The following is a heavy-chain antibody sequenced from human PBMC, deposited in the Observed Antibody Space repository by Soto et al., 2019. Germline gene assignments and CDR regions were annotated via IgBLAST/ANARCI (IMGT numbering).Heavy chain of an antibody. V-gene: IGHV2-5*02. J-gene: IGHJ6*02. CDR2: IYWDDDK. CDR1: GFSVSTSGVG. Sequence: QITLKESGPTLVKPTQTLTLTCTFSGFSVSTSGVGVAWIRQPPGKALEWLALIYWDDDKRYSPFLHSRVTITKNTSKNPVVLTMTNMDPVDTATYYCAHKGGRGAGMDVWGQGTTVTVSS. CDR3: AHKGGRGAGMDV. D-gene: IGHD2-15*01.